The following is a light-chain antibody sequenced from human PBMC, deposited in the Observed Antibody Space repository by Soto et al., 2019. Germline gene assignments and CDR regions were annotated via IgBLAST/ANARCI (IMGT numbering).Light chain of an antibody. Sequence: QAVVTQPPSVSAAPGQRVTISCSGSSSNIGNNYVSWYQQFPGTAPRLLIYDNNKRPSGIPDRFSGSKSDTSATLGITGLQTGDEADYYCGTWDSSLSAGRAVFGGGTKVIVL. J-gene: IGLJ3*02. CDR3: GTWDSSLSAGRAV. V-gene: IGLV1-51*01. CDR1: SSNIGNNY. CDR2: DNN.